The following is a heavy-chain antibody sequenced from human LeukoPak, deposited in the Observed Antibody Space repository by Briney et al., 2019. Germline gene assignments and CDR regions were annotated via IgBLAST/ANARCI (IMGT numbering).Heavy chain of an antibody. V-gene: IGHV6-1*01. CDR3: ARATVWFRFDP. CDR2: TYYRSKWYN. CDR1: GDSVTSNGAA. D-gene: IGHD3-10*01. Sequence: SQTLSLTCASSGDSVTSNGAAWSWIRQSPSRGLEWLGRTYYRSKWYNDYAVSVKSRITINPDTSKNQFSLQLNSVTPEDTAMYYCARATVWFRFDPWGQGTLVTVSS. J-gene: IGHJ5*02.